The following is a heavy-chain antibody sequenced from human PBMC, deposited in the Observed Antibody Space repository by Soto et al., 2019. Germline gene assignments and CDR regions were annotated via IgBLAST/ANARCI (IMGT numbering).Heavy chain of an antibody. J-gene: IGHJ6*02. D-gene: IGHD3-9*01. CDR1: GYSFTSYW. Sequence: PGESLKISCKGSGYSFTSYWISWVRQMPGKGLEWMGRIDPSDSYTNYSPSFQGHVTISADKSISTAYLQWSSLKASDTAMYYCARRVILTGYYPAASMDVWGHGTTVTVSS. CDR2: IDPSDSYT. V-gene: IGHV5-10-1*01. CDR3: ARRVILTGYYPAASMDV.